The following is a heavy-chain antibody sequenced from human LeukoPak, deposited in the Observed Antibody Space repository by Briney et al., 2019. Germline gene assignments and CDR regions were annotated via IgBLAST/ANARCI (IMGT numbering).Heavy chain of an antibody. Sequence: GGSLRLSCAASGFTFSSCGFNWVRQAPGKGLEWVSSIGPTGTDRYYADSVRGRFTISRDNAKNSMYLQMDSLRDEDTAVYYCATEAIGRHYDYWGQGTLLTVSS. CDR3: ATEAIGRHYDY. CDR2: IGPTGTDR. V-gene: IGHV3-21*01. CDR1: GFTFSSCG. J-gene: IGHJ4*02.